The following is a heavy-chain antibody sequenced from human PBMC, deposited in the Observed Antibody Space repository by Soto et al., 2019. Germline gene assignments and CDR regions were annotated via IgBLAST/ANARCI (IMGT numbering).Heavy chain of an antibody. Sequence: GGSLRLSCAASGFTFSNAWTSWVRLAPGKGLEWVGSIKSKTDAGTTDYAAPVTGRFTISRDDSKNTLYLQMNSLKTEDTAVYYWTVTSSGSYYDYWGQGTLVTVSS. CDR1: GFTFSNAW. J-gene: IGHJ4*02. V-gene: IGHV3-15*01. D-gene: IGHD1-26*01. CDR3: TVTSSGSYYDY. CDR2: IKSKTDAGTT.